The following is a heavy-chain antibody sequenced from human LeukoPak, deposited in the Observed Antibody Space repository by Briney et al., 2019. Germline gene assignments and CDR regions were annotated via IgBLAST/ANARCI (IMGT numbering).Heavy chain of an antibody. D-gene: IGHD3-22*01. V-gene: IGHV3-23*01. J-gene: IGHJ4*02. CDR3: ARDKGDYDTSGSLFVF. CDR1: GVTLSTYA. Sequence: GGSLRLSCAASGVTLSTYAMSWARQAPGKGLEWVSGISSSGSGDNTYYADSVKGRFTISRDNAKNSLYLQMNSLRAEDTAVYYCARDKGDYDTSGSLFVFGGQGTLVTVSS. CDR2: ISSSGSGDNT.